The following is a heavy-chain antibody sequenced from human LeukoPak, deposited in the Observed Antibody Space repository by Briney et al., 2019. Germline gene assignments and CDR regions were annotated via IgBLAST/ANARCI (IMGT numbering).Heavy chain of an antibody. V-gene: IGHV4-59*07. CDR2: MDFGKRN. J-gene: IGHJ4*02. CDR1: GASMTSFY. D-gene: IGHD7-27*01. CDR3: ARMPGERPDD. Sequence: PSDTLSLTCTVSGASMTSFYWTWIPHPPGKGLEWVGYMDFGKRNNYNPSLKSRATISIDTSKKPFSLNLKSVTAADRAVYYCARMPGERPDDWGQGTLVTVSS.